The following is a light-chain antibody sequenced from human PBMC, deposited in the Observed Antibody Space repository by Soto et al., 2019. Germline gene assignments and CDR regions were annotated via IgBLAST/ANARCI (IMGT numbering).Light chain of an antibody. V-gene: IGKV1-5*03. J-gene: IGKJ1*01. CDR3: QQYDTYRGA. CDR2: KAS. CDR1: QSISTG. Sequence: DIQMTQSPSTLSASVGDRVTITCRASQSISTGLAWYQQKPGKVPTLLIYKASSLQSGVPSRFSGSGSRTEFTLTISSLQPDDFSTYYCQQYDTYRGAFGQGTKVEIK.